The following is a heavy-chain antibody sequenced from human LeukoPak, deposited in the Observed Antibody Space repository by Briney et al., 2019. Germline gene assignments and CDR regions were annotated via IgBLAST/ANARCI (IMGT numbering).Heavy chain of an antibody. CDR1: GFTFSSYW. Sequence: GGSLRLSCAASGFTFSSYWMHWVRQAPGKGLVWVSRINSDGSSTNYADSVKGRFTISRDNAKNTLYLQMNSPRAEDTAVYYCARPGYYYDSSGYSRPFDYWGQGTLVTVSS. V-gene: IGHV3-74*01. CDR2: INSDGSST. J-gene: IGHJ4*02. CDR3: ARPGYYYDSSGYSRPFDY. D-gene: IGHD3-22*01.